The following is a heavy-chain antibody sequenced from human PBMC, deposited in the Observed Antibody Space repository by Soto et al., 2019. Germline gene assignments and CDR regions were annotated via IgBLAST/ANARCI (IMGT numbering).Heavy chain of an antibody. J-gene: IGHJ6*02. CDR1: GFTFSSYA. D-gene: IGHD1-20*01. CDR3: ARDEGDYNCNDGYYYYGMDV. CDR2: ISYDGSNK. Sequence: QVQLVESGGGVVQPGRSLRLSCAASGFTFSSYAMHWVRQAPGKGLEWVAVISYDGSNKYYADSVKGRFTISRDNSKNTLYLQMKSLRAEDTAVYYCARDEGDYNCNDGYYYYGMDVWGQGTTATVSS. V-gene: IGHV3-30-3*01.